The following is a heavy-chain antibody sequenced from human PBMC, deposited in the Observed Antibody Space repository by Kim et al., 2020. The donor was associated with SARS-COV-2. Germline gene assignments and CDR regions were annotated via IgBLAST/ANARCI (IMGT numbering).Heavy chain of an antibody. CDR1: GGSFSGYY. D-gene: IGHD1-1*01. CDR3: ARGRSLWNGGYFDY. Sequence: SETLSLTCAVYGGSFSGYYWSWIRQPPGKGLEWIGEINHSGSTNYNPSLKSRVTISVDTSKNQFSLKLSSVTAADTAVYYCARGRSLWNGGYFDYWGQGTLVTVSS. J-gene: IGHJ4*02. CDR2: INHSGST. V-gene: IGHV4-34*01.